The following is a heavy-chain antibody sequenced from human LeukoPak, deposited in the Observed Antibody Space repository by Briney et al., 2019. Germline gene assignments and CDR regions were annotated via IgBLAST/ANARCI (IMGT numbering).Heavy chain of an antibody. V-gene: IGHV4-31*03. CDR1: GGSISSGGYY. Sequence: SQTLSLTCTVSGGSISSGGYYWSWIRQHPGKGLEWIGYIYYSGSTCYNPSLKSRVTISVDTSKNQFSLKLSSVTAADTAVYYCATALKSRSYYYDSSGYTFDYWGQGTLVTVSS. CDR2: IYYSGST. D-gene: IGHD3-22*01. J-gene: IGHJ4*02. CDR3: ATALKSRSYYYDSSGYTFDY.